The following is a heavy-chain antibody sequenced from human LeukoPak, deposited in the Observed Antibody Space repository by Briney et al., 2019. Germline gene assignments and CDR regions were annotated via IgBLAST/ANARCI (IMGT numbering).Heavy chain of an antibody. V-gene: IGHV3-7*01. CDR1: RFTFNTYW. Sequence: GGSLRLSCAASRFTFNTYWMSWVRQAPGKGLEWVATIKRDGTEKYYVDPVKGRFTISRDNTKNSLYLQMNSLRVEDTAVYYCASLEYCSSTSCYTDAFGIWGQGTTVTVSS. D-gene: IGHD2-2*02. CDR3: ASLEYCSSTSCYTDAFGI. J-gene: IGHJ3*02. CDR2: IKRDGTEK.